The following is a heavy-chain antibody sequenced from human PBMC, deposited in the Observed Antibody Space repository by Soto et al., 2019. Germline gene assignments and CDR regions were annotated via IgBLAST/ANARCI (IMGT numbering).Heavy chain of an antibody. CDR1: GFSFSSYA. D-gene: IGHD5-12*01. J-gene: IGHJ4*02. CDR2: ISGGVGNT. CDR3: ANDSGYSGYDSSSDY. V-gene: IGHV3-23*01. Sequence: EVQLLESGGGLAQPGGSLRLSCAASGFSFSSYAMSWVRQAPGKGRGGVSAISGGVGNTYYADSVKCRFTIPRDNSKNTLSLQMNSLRAEDTAVYYCANDSGYSGYDSSSDYWGQGTLVTVSS.